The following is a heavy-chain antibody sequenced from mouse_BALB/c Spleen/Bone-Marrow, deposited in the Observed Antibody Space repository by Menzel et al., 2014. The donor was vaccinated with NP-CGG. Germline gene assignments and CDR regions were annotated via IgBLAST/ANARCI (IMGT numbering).Heavy chain of an antibody. Sequence: EVKLQESGAELVKPGASVKLSCTASGFNIKDPYMHWVKQRPEQGLERIGRIDPANGNTKYDPKFQGKATITADTSSSTAYLQLSSLTSEDTAVYYCAPYYYGRWFTYWGQGTLVTVSA. D-gene: IGHD1-1*01. J-gene: IGHJ3*01. V-gene: IGHV14-3*02. CDR3: APYYYGRWFTY. CDR2: IDPANGNT. CDR1: GFNIKDPY.